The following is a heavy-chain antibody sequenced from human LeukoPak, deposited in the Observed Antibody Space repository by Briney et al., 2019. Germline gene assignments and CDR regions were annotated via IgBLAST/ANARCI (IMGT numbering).Heavy chain of an antibody. CDR3: ARLWRVVDDYGSIQEYYFDY. CDR2: IIPIFGTA. D-gene: IGHD4-23*01. Sequence: GASVKVSCKASGGTFSSYAISWVRQAPGQGLEWMGGIIPIFGTANYAQKFQGRVTITADKSTSTAYMELSSLRSEDTAVYYCARLWRVVDDYGSIQEYYFDYWGQGTLVTVSS. V-gene: IGHV1-69*06. CDR1: GGTFSSYA. J-gene: IGHJ4*02.